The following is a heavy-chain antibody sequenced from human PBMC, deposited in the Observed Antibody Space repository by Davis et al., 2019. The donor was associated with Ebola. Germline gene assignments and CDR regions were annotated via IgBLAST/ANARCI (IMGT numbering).Heavy chain of an antibody. CDR2: IYWDDDK. CDR1: GFSLSTSGVG. V-gene: IGHV2-5*02. CDR3: ARTRGYSGFFGDYYSYGMDV. D-gene: IGHD5-12*01. J-gene: IGHJ6*02. Sequence: SGPTLVKPTQTLTLTCTFSGFSLSTSGVGVGWIRQPPGKALEWLALIYWDDDKRYSPSLKSRLTITKDTSKNQVVLTMTNMDPVDIATYYCARTRGYSGFFGDYYSYGMDVWGQGTTVTVSS.